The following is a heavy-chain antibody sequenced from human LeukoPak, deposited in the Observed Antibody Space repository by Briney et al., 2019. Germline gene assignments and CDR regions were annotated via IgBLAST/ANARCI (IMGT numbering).Heavy chain of an antibody. CDR2: IYISGST. CDR3: ARGPPNGHDDSSGYYVPACFDY. J-gene: IGHJ4*02. Sequence: SETLSLTCTVSGGSISSGSYNWNWIRQPAGKGLEWIGRIYISGSTNYNPSLKSRLTISLDTSNNQFSLKLNSVTAADTAVHYCARGPPNGHDDSSGYYVPACFDYWGQGTLVTVSS. V-gene: IGHV4-61*02. D-gene: IGHD3-22*01. CDR1: GGSISSGSYN.